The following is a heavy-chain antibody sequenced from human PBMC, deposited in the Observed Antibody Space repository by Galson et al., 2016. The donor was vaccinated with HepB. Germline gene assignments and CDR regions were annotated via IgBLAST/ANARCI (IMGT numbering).Heavy chain of an antibody. D-gene: IGHD4-23*01. CDR3: GRAVAYGGNPRFDP. CDR1: GYTFTSYP. V-gene: IGHV1-3*01. CDR2: INPGNEDT. Sequence: SVKVSCKASGYTFTSYPIHWVRQAPGQSLEWMGRINPGNEDTKYSQKFQGRVTITRDTSASTAYMELGSLRSEDTAVYCCGRAVAYGGNPRFDPWGQGTLVTVAS. J-gene: IGHJ5*02.